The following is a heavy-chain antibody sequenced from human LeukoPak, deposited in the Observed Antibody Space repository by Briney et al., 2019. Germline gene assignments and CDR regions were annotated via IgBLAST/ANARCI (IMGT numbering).Heavy chain of an antibody. CDR3: ARAIRYFGYYYYYMDV. CDR1: GFTFSDYY. V-gene: IGHV3-11*06. D-gene: IGHD3-9*01. CDR2: ISSSSSYI. J-gene: IGHJ6*03. Sequence: GGSLRLSCAASGFTFSDYYMSWIRQAPGKGLEWVSSISSSSSYIYYADSVKGRFTISRDNAKNSLYLQMNSLRAEDTAVYYCARAIRYFGYYYYYMDVWGKGTTVTISS.